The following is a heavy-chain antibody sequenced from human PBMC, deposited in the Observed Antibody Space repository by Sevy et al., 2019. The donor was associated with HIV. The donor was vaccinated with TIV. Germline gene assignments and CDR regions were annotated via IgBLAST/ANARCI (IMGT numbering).Heavy chain of an antibody. V-gene: IGHV4-59*01. CDR3: ARLGQMDV. CDR1: GGSISSYY. J-gene: IGHJ6*02. Sequence: SETLSLTCTVSGGSISSYYWSWIRQPPGKGLEWIGYIYYSESTNYNPSLKSRVTISVDTSKNQFSLKLSSVTAADTAVYYCARLGQMDVWGQGTTVTVSS. CDR2: IYYSEST.